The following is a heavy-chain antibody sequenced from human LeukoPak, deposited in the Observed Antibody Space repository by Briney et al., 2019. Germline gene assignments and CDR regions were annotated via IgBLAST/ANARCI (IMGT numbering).Heavy chain of an antibody. Sequence: GGSLRLSCAASGFTFSSYAMSWVRQAPGKGLEWVSAISGSGGSTYYADSVKGRFTISRDNAKNSLYLQMNSLRAEDTAMYYCARDTRGESDYWGHGTLVTVSS. J-gene: IGHJ4*01. CDR2: ISGSGGST. V-gene: IGHV3-23*01. CDR1: GFTFSSYA. D-gene: IGHD2-2*01. CDR3: ARDTRGESDY.